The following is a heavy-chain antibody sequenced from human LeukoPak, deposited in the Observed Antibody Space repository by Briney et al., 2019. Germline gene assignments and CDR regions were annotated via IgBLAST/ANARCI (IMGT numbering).Heavy chain of an antibody. CDR3: VRSGSFSSSSGIFDF. D-gene: IGHD6-6*01. CDR1: GFAFSTYT. CDR2: ISSTSIYI. V-gene: IGHV3-21*01. Sequence: GGSLRLSCAASGFAFSTYTINWVRQAPGKGPEWVSSISSTSIYIYYTDSVKGRFTISRDNAKSSLFLQMNSLSVEDTALYYCVRSGSFSSSSGIFDFSGQGTLVTVSS. J-gene: IGHJ4*02.